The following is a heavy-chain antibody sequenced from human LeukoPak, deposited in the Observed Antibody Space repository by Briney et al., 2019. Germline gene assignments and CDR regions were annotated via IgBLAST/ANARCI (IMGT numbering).Heavy chain of an antibody. D-gene: IGHD1-26*01. V-gene: IGHV1-46*01. Sequence: GASVQVSCKASGGTFICYAISWVRQAPGQGLQWMGIINPSGGSTSYAQRFQGRVTMTRDTSTSTVYMDLNSLRSEDTAVYYCARGNNWSYENWFDPWGQGTLVTISS. CDR3: ARGNNWSYENWFDP. CDR2: INPSGGST. J-gene: IGHJ5*02. CDR1: GGTFICYA.